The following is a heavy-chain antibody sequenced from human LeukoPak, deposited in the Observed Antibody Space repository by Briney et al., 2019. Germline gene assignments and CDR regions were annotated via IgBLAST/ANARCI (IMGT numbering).Heavy chain of an antibody. CDR3: ARVRCSSISCPIDY. V-gene: IGHV4-30-4*08. J-gene: IGHJ4*02. D-gene: IGHD2-2*01. CDR1: GGSLSSGDYY. Sequence: PSETLSLTCTVSGGSLSSGDYYWGWIRQPPGKGLEWIGYSYYSGSTYYNPSLKSRVIISIDTSKNQFSLKLSSVTAADTAVYYCARVRCSSISCPIDYWGQGTLVTVSS. CDR2: SYYSGST.